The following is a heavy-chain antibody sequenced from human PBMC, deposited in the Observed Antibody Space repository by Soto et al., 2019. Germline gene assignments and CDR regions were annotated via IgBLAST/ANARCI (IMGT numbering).Heavy chain of an antibody. Sequence: QIQIVQSGAEVKKPGASVTVSCKASGYTFTNYAIHWVRQAPGQSLEWMGWVNAGNGNRKLSQKFQGRVTLIRDTSATTVYMELRSLRSEDTAVYYCARDDFDSSGFDYWGQGTLVTVSS. V-gene: IGHV1-3*01. CDR2: VNAGNGNR. CDR1: GYTFTNYA. D-gene: IGHD3-22*01. CDR3: ARDDFDSSGFDY. J-gene: IGHJ4*02.